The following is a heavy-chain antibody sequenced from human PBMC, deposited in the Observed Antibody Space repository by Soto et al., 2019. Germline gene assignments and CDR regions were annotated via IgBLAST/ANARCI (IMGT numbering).Heavy chain of an antibody. J-gene: IGHJ6*02. CDR2: INHSGST. V-gene: IGHV4-34*01. Sequence: SETLSLTCAVYGGSFSGYYWSWIRQPPGKGLEWIGEINHSGSTNYNPSLKSRVTISVDTSKNQFSLKLSSVTAADTAVYYCASDSPIRGYSYGRPYYYYYGMDVWGQGTTVTVSS. CDR3: ASDSPIRGYSYGRPYYYYYGMDV. D-gene: IGHD5-18*01. CDR1: GGSFSGYY.